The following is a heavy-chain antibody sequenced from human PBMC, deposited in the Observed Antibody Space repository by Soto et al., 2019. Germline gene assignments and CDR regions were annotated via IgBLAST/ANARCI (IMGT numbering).Heavy chain of an antibody. Sequence: GASVKVSCKASGYTFTSYGISWVRQAPGQGLEWMGWISAYNGNTNYAQKLQGRVTMTTDTSTSTAYMELRSLRSDDTAVYYCAIEVVVAATPHFDYWGQGTLVTVSS. D-gene: IGHD2-15*01. CDR3: AIEVVVAATPHFDY. V-gene: IGHV1-18*01. CDR1: GYTFTSYG. J-gene: IGHJ4*02. CDR2: ISAYNGNT.